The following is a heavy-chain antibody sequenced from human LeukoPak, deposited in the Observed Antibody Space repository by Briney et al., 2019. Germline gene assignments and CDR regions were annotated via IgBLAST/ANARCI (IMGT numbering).Heavy chain of an antibody. V-gene: IGHV4-59*01. J-gene: IGHJ4*02. CDR2: IYNSWNT. Sequence: SETLSLTCAVYGGSFSGYYWSWIRQPPGKGLEWIGYIYNSWNTNYNPSLKSRVTISVDTSKNQFSLKLSSVTAADTAVYYCARYYDSSGYWSTPHFDYWGQGTLVTVSS. CDR1: GGSFSGYY. CDR3: ARYYDSSGYWSTPHFDY. D-gene: IGHD3-22*01.